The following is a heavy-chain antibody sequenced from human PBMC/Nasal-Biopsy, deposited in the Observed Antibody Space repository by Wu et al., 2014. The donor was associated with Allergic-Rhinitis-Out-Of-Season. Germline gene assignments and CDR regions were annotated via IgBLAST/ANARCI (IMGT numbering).Heavy chain of an antibody. D-gene: IGHD2-15*01. CDR3: ARGKRERRVVAPTPAWDADS. J-gene: IGHJ5*01. Sequence: LRLSCAASGFTFNNYWMSWVRQAPGKGLEWVSAIRSSSGYKYYADSVKGRFTISRDNAKNSLYLQINSLRAEDTAVYYCARGKRERRVVAPTPAWDADSWGQGTLVTVSS. CDR2: IRSSSGYK. V-gene: IGHV3-21*01. CDR1: GFTFNNYW.